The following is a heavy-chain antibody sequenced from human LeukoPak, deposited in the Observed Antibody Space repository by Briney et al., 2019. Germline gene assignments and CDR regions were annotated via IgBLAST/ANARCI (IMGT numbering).Heavy chain of an antibody. V-gene: IGHV4-59*08. D-gene: IGHD3-22*01. CDR1: GGSISSYY. Sequence: KSSETLSLTCTVSGGSISSYYWSWIRQPPGKGLEWLGFVYYSGSTIYNPSLKSRVTISVDTSKNQFSLKLSSVTAADTAVYYCARRGDPSYFDSSGYSFGHFDFWGQGTLVTVSS. CDR2: VYYSGST. J-gene: IGHJ4*02. CDR3: ARRGDPSYFDSSGYSFGHFDF.